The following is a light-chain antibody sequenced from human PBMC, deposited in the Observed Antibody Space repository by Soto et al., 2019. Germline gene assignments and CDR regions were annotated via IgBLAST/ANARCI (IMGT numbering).Light chain of an antibody. J-gene: IGKJ1*01. V-gene: IGKV3-20*01. CDR3: QQYGSSPTT. CDR2: GAS. Sequence: EIVLTQSPGTLSLSPGERATLSCRASQSVFNNHIGWYQQKPGQAPRRLIFGASFRATGIPDRFSGSGSGADVTLTISRLEAEDFAVYYCQQYGSSPTTFGQGTKVEIK. CDR1: QSVFNNH.